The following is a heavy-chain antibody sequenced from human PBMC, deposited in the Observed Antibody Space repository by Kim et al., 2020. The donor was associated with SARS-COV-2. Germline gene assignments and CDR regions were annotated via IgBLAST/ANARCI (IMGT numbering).Heavy chain of an antibody. CDR1: GGSISSSSYY. CDR2: IYYIGST. D-gene: IGHD1-1*01. CDR3: ARHFSLMWNPLDY. J-gene: IGHJ4*02. V-gene: IGHV4-39*01. Sequence: SETLSLACTVSGGSISSSSYYWGWIRQPPGKGLEWIGRIYYIGSTYYNPSLKSRVTISVDTSKKQFSLKLSSVTAADTAVYYCARHFSLMWNPLDYWGQGTLVTVSS.